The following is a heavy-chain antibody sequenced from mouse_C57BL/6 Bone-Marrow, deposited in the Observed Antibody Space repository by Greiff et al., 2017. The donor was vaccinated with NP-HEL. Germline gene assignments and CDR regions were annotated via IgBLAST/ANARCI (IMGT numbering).Heavy chain of an antibody. CDR2: ISDGGSYT. CDR1: GFTFSSYA. Sequence: EVKLMESGGGLVKPGGSLKLSCAASGFTFSSYAMSWVRQTPEKRLEWVATISDGGSYTYYPDNVKGRFTISRDNAKNNLYLQMSHLKSEDTAMYYCARGAWFAYWGQGTLVTVSA. V-gene: IGHV5-4*03. CDR3: ARGAWFAY. J-gene: IGHJ3*01.